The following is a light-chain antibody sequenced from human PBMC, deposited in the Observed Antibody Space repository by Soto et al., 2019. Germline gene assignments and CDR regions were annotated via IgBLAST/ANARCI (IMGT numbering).Light chain of an antibody. CDR3: CSYAATSVI. CDR1: SSDVGVYSF. CDR2: DVS. Sequence: QSVLTQPRSVSASPGQSVTISCSGTSSDVGVYSFVSWYQQQPGKAPKLMIYDVSRRPSGVPDRFSGSRSGNTASLTISGLQAVDEADYYCCSYAATSVIFGGGTNLTVL. J-gene: IGLJ2*01. V-gene: IGLV2-11*01.